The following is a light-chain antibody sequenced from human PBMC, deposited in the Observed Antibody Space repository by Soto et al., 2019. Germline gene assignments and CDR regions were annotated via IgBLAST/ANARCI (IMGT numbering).Light chain of an antibody. J-gene: IGLJ1*01. CDR2: EVS. Sequence: QSALTQPASVSGSPGQSITISCAGPSSDVGSYNSVSWYQQHPGKAPKLIIFEVSNRPSGVSIRFSGSKSGTMASLTISGRQDADDADYFCTSYTRTDSLYVFGTGTKLTVL. CDR1: SSDVGSYNS. CDR3: TSYTRTDSLYV. V-gene: IGLV2-14*03.